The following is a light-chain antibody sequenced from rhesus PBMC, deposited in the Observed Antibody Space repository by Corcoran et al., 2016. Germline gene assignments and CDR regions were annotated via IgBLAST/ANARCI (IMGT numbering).Light chain of an antibody. V-gene: IGKV1-74*01. CDR1: ENVNNY. Sequence: DIQMTQSPSSLSASVGDRVTITCRASENVNNYLNWYQQKPGKAPKHLIYKASTCQSGVPSRFSGSGSGTDYTFPISSLQPEDVATYYCQHGYGTPFTFGPGTKLDIK. CDR2: KAS. J-gene: IGKJ3*01. CDR3: QHGYGTPFT.